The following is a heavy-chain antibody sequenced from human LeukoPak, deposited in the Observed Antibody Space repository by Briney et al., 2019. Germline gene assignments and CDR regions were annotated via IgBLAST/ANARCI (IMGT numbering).Heavy chain of an antibody. CDR2: IYYSGST. D-gene: IGHD6-6*01. Sequence: SVTQSVTHTLSGCSLSSYYGSGIRQPPAKGLEWIGYIYYSGSTNYNPSLKSRVTISVDTSKNQFSLKLSSVTAAATAVYYCARGRGYSSSSGAFDIWGQGTMVTVSS. CDR3: ARGRGYSSSSGAFDI. J-gene: IGHJ3*02. CDR1: GCSLSSYY. V-gene: IGHV4-59*07.